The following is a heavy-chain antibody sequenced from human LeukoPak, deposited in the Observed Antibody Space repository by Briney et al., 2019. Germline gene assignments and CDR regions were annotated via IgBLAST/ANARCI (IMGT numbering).Heavy chain of an antibody. CDR3: ARRCTNGVCYMRDNWFQP. J-gene: IGHJ5*02. CDR2: IYYSGST. V-gene: IGHV4-39*01. Sequence: SETLSLTCTVSGGSISSSSYYWGWIRQPPGKGLEWIGSIYYSGSTYYNPSLKIRVTISVDTSKNQFSLKLSSVTAADTAVYYCARRCTNGVCYMRDNWFQPWGQGTLVTVPS. CDR1: GGSISSSSYY. D-gene: IGHD2-8*01.